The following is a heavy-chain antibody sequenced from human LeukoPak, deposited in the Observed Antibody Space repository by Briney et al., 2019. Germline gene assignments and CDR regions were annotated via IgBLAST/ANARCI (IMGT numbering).Heavy chain of an antibody. CDR2: IFYSGNT. V-gene: IGHV4-59*08. D-gene: IGHD1-26*01. J-gene: IGHJ4*02. CDR1: GVSISSYY. CDR3: ARLAAISGSDYPDD. Sequence: SETLSLTCTVSGVSISSYYWSWIRQTPGKGLEWIGYIFYSGNTIYNPSLRSRVTISADTSKNHFSLRLRSVTAADTAVYYCARLAAISGSDYPDDWGQGTLVTVSS.